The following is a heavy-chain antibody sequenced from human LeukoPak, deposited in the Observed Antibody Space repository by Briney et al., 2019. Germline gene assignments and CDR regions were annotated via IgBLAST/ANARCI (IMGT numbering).Heavy chain of an antibody. CDR1: GGSFSGYY. J-gene: IGHJ4*02. CDR2: INHSGST. V-gene: IGHV4-34*01. CDR3: ARATGLYYDYVWGSYRSPYYFDY. D-gene: IGHD3-16*02. Sequence: SETLSLTCAVYGGSFSGYYWSWIRQPPGKGLERIGEINHSGSTNYNPSLKSRVTISVDTSKNQFSLKLSSVTAADTAVYYCARATGLYYDYVWGSYRSPYYFDYWGQGTLVTVSS.